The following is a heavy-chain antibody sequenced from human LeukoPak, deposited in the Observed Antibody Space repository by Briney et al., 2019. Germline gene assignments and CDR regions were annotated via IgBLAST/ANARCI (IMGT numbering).Heavy chain of an antibody. CDR3: ARGSFFALTQIGSRDYYGMDV. D-gene: IGHD2-15*01. Sequence: PGASVTVSCKASGGTFSSYAISWVRQAPGQGLEWMGGIIPIFGTANYAQKFQGRVTITADESTSTAYMELSSLRSEDTAVYYCARGSFFALTQIGSRDYYGMDVWGQGTTVTVSS. CDR2: IIPIFGTA. CDR1: GGTFSSYA. V-gene: IGHV1-69*13. J-gene: IGHJ6*02.